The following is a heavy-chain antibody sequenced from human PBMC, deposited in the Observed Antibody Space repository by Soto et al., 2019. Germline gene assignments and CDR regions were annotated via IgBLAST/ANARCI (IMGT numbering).Heavy chain of an antibody. V-gene: IGHV1-2*02. J-gene: IGHJ3*02. Sequence: ASVKVSCKASGYTFTGYYMHWVRQAPGQGLEWMGWINPNSGGTNYAQKFQGRVTMTRDTSISTAYMELSRLRSDDTAVYYCARGAAIVVVTATDDAFDIWGQGTMVTVSS. CDR3: ARGAAIVVVTATDDAFDI. D-gene: IGHD2-21*02. CDR2: INPNSGGT. CDR1: GYTFTGYY.